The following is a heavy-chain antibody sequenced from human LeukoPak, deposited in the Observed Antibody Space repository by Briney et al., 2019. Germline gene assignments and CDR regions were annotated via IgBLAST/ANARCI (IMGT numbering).Heavy chain of an antibody. CDR2: ISHSGST. D-gene: IGHD3-22*01. V-gene: IGHV4-34*01. Sequence: SETLSLTCAVYGGSFSGYYWSWIRQPPGKGLEWLGEISHSGSTNYNPSLKSRVIMSVDTSKNQFSLKLSSVTAADTAVYYCARERPYYYDSSGYYYNLFDYWGQGTLVTVSS. CDR1: GGSFSGYY. J-gene: IGHJ4*02. CDR3: ARERPYYYDSSGYYYNLFDY.